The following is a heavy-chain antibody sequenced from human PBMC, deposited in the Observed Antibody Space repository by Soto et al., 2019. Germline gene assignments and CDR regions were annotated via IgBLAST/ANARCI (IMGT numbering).Heavy chain of an antibody. V-gene: IGHV4-39*07. CDR3: ARVEVKDYYGSGFQH. Sequence: SETLSLTCTVSGGSISSSSYYWGWIRQPPGKGLEWIGSIYYSGSTYYNPSLKSRVTISVDTSKNQFSLKLSSVTAADTAVYYCARVEVKDYYGSGFQHWGQGTLVTVSS. CDR1: GGSISSSSYY. D-gene: IGHD3-10*01. CDR2: IYYSGST. J-gene: IGHJ1*01.